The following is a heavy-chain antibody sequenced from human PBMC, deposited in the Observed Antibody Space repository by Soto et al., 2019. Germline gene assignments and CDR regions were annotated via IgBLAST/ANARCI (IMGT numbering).Heavy chain of an antibody. Sequence: QITLKESGPTLVKPTQTLTLTCTFSGFSLSTSGVGVGWIRQPPGKALEWLAVIYWDDDKRSSSSLKSRLTITNDTSKNQVVLTMTNMDPVDTATYYCAHHPYYGLGTYSFDYWGQGILVTVSS. CDR3: AHHPYYGLGTYSFDY. J-gene: IGHJ4*02. CDR2: IYWDDDK. V-gene: IGHV2-5*02. CDR1: GFSLSTSGVG. D-gene: IGHD3-10*01.